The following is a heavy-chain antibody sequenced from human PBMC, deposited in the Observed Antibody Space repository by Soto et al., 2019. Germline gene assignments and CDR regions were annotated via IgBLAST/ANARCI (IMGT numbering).Heavy chain of an antibody. CDR3: ATPYSLEDYYYGMDV. V-gene: IGHV3-30*03. D-gene: IGHD4-4*01. J-gene: IGHJ6*02. CDR1: VFTFSSYG. Sequence: PGGSLRLSCAASVFTFSSYGMHWVRQAPGKGLEWVAVISYDGSNKYYADSVKGRFTISRDNSKNTLYLQMNSLRAEDTAVYYCATPYSLEDYYYGMDVWGQGTTVTVSS. CDR2: ISYDGSNK.